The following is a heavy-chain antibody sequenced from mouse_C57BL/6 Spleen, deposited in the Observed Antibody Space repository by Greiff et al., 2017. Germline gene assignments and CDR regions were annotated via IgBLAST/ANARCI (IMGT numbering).Heavy chain of an antibody. CDR2: ISSGSSTI. Sequence: EVMLVESGGGLVKPGGSLKLSCAASGFTFSDYGMHWVRQAPEKGLEWVAYISSGSSTIYYADTVKGRFTISRDNAKNTLFLQMTSLGSEDTAMYYCARNYGTIGYAMDYWGQGASVTVSS. CDR1: GFTFSDYG. V-gene: IGHV5-17*01. CDR3: ARNYGTIGYAMDY. D-gene: IGHD1-1*01. J-gene: IGHJ4*01.